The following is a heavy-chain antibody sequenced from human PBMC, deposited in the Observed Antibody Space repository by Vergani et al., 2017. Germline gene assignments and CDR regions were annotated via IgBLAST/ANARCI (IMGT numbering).Heavy chain of an antibody. D-gene: IGHD3-22*01. CDR1: GFTFSSYA. CDR2: ISCSGGSA. J-gene: IGHJ6*02. V-gene: IGHV3-23*01. CDR3: AKWGSYYYDSSGYYPAYYYYYGMDV. Sequence: EVQLLESGGGLVQPGGSLRLSCAASGFTFSSYAMSWVRQAPGKGLEWVSSISCSGGSAYYDDSVKGRFTISRDNSKNMLYLQMNSLRAEDTAVYYCAKWGSYYYDSSGYYPAYYYYYGMDVWGQGTTVTVSS.